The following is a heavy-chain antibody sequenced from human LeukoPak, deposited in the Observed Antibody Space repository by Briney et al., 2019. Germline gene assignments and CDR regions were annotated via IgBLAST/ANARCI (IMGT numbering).Heavy chain of an antibody. CDR1: GFTFNSHS. J-gene: IGHJ4*02. V-gene: IGHV3-21*01. Sequence: PWGSLRLYCAASGFTFNSHSRNWVRHAPGKGLEGVSVITSSSDYIYYADSLKGRFTVSRDNAKNSLYLQVNSLRAEDTAVYYCVRESVYYDSSGYYNVLDYWGQGTLVTVSS. D-gene: IGHD3-22*01. CDR2: ITSSSDYI. CDR3: VRESVYYDSSGYYNVLDY.